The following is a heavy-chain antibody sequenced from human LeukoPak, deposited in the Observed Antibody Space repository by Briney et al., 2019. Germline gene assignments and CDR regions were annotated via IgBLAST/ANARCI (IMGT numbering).Heavy chain of an antibody. J-gene: IGHJ4*02. CDR1: GFTFSSYE. V-gene: IGHV3-48*03. CDR2: ISSSGSTI. Sequence: PGGSLRLSCAASGFTFSSYEMNWVRQAPGKGLEWVSYISSSGSTICYADSVKGRFTISRDNAKNSLYLQMNSLRAEDTAVYYCASGYGSSGELDYWGQGTLVTVSS. D-gene: IGHD3-22*01. CDR3: ASGYGSSGELDY.